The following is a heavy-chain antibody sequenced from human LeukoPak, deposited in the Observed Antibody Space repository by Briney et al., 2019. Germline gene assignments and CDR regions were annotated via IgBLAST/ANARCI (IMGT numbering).Heavy chain of an antibody. J-gene: IGHJ5*02. CDR1: GFTFNNYA. Sequence: PGGSLRLSCAASGFTFNNYAMSWVRQAPGKGLEWVSTISISGSSTYYADSVKGRFTISRDNSKNTLYLQMNSLRAEDTAAYYCAKDSSGRDNWFDPWGQGTLVTVSS. D-gene: IGHD6-19*01. CDR2: ISISGSST. CDR3: AKDSSGRDNWFDP. V-gene: IGHV3-23*01.